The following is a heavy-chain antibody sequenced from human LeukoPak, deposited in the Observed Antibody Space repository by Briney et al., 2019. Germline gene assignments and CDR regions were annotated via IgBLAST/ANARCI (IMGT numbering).Heavy chain of an antibody. CDR1: GFTFSSYD. CDR3: ARVDTAMVLDY. Sequence: GGSLRLSCAASGFTFSSYDMHWVRQATGKGLEWVSAIGTAGDTYYPGSVKGRFTISRENAKNSLYLQMNSLRAEDTAVYYCARVDTAMVLDYWGQGTLVTISS. J-gene: IGHJ4*02. CDR2: IGTAGDT. D-gene: IGHD5-18*01. V-gene: IGHV3-13*01.